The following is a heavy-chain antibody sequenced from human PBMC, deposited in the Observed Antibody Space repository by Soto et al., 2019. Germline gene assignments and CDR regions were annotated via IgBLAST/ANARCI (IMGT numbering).Heavy chain of an antibody. D-gene: IGHD2-8*01. CDR3: ARGDSTDCSNGVCSFFYNHDMDV. CDR1: GYSFTDYH. J-gene: IGHJ6*02. V-gene: IGHV1-2*04. CDR2: INPKSGGT. Sequence: GASVKVSCKASGYSFTDYHIHWVRQAPGQGLEWLGRINPKSGGTSTAQKFQGWVTMTTGTSISTASMELTRLTSGDTAIYYCARGDSTDCSNGVCSFFYNHDMDVWGQGTTVTVSS.